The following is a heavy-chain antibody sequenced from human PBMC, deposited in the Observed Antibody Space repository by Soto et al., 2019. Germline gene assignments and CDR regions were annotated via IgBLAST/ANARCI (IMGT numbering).Heavy chain of an antibody. CDR3: ARGRGLDAFDI. D-gene: IGHD3-10*01. CDR1: GGSFSGYY. V-gene: IGHV4-34*01. CDR2: INHSGST. Sequence: SETLSLTCAVYGGSFSGYYWSWIRQPPGKGLEWIGEINHSGSTNYNPSLKSRVTISVDTSKNQFSLKLSSVTAADAAVYYCARGRGLDAFDIWGQGTMVTVSS. J-gene: IGHJ3*02.